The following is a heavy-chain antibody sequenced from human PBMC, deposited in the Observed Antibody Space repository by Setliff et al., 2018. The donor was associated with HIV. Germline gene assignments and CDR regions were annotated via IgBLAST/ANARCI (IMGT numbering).Heavy chain of an antibody. CDR1: GYTFSSYW. V-gene: IGHV3-7*05. J-gene: IGHJ4*02. D-gene: IGHD6-19*01. Sequence: GGSLRLSCAASGYTFSSYWMAWVRQCSGKGLEWVANIQQHGSEIHYVASVEGRFTISRDNAKNSLYLQMNSLRAEDTAVYYCANMQWASNAWYSFDYWGQGALVTVSS. CDR3: ANMQWASNAWYSFDY. CDR2: IQQHGSEI.